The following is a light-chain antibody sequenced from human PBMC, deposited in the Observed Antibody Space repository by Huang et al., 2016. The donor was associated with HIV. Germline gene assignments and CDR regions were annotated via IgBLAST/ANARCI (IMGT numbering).Light chain of an antibody. Sequence: ELVLPPSSAPLSLSPGARATISCRASPSIGNSLVWYQQKPGQAPLLLISDASNRAAGSPARISGSGSGTDFTLTISSLEPEDFAIYYCQQRSNWPLTFGGGTKVEI. CDR1: PSIGNS. V-gene: IGKV3-11*01. J-gene: IGKJ4*01. CDR3: QQRSNWPLT. CDR2: DAS.